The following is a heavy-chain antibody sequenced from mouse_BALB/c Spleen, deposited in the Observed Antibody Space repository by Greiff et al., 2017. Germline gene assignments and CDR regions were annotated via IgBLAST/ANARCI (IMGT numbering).Heavy chain of an antibody. V-gene: IGHV2-9*02. CDR3: AREPRRGYYYAMDY. J-gene: IGHJ4*01. CDR1: GFSLTSYG. Sequence: VQLQQSGPGLVAPSQSLSITCTVSGFSLTSYGVHWVRQPPGKGLEWLGVIWAGGSTNYNSALMSRLSISKDNSKSQVFLKMNSLQTDDTAMYYCAREPRRGYYYAMDYWGQGTSVTVSS. CDR2: IWAGGST.